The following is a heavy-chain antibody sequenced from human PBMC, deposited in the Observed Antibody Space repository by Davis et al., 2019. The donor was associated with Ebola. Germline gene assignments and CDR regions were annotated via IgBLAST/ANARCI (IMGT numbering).Heavy chain of an antibody. V-gene: IGHV3-30-3*01. CDR1: GFTFSSYA. D-gene: IGHD2-21*02. Sequence: PGGSLRLSCAASGFTFSSYAMHWVRQAPGKGLEWVAVISYDGSNKYYADSVKGRFTISRDNSKNTLYLQMNSLRAEDTAVYYCARDLVTAPGYWGQGTLVTVSS. CDR2: ISYDGSNK. CDR3: ARDLVTAPGY. J-gene: IGHJ4*02.